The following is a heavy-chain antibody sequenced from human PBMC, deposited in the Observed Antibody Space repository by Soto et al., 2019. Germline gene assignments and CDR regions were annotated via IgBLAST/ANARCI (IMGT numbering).Heavy chain of an antibody. CDR1: GGSISSGDYS. CDR3: ASSTVTSGEAFDI. V-gene: IGHV4-30-2*01. D-gene: IGHD4-17*01. Sequence: QLQLQESGSRLWKPSQTLSLTCAVSGGSISSGDYSWHWIRQPPGKSLEWIGYVFHSVSTYSNPALDSPVTISLDRSKNQFSLSLNSVTAADTAVYYCASSTVTSGEAFDIWGQGTMVTVSS. CDR2: VFHSVST. J-gene: IGHJ3*02.